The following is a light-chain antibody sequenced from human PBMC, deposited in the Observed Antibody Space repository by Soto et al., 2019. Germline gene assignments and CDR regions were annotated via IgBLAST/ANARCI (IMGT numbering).Light chain of an antibody. CDR2: SNN. CDR1: RSSIGSHT. J-gene: IGLJ1*01. CDR3: AAWDASLGGFYV. Sequence: QSVLTQLPSASGTSGQRVTMSCSGGRSSIGSHTVNWYQHLSGMAAKFLIYSNNHRPSGVPDRFSASKAGASASLAISGLQSEDEGDYYCAAWDASLGGFYVFGSGTRSPS. V-gene: IGLV1-44*01.